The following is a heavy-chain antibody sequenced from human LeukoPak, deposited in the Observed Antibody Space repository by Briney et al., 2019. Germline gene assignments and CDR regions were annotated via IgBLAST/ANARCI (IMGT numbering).Heavy chain of an antibody. CDR1: GGSISSSSYY. D-gene: IGHD5-18*01. CDR3: ARPSRGYSYEFDY. J-gene: IGHJ4*02. V-gene: IGHV4-39*01. Sequence: SETLSLTCTVSGGSISSSSYYWGWIRPPPGKGLEWIGSIYYSGSTYYNPSLKSRVTISVDTSKNQFSLKLSSVTAADTAVYYCARPSRGYSYEFDYWGQGTLVTVSS. CDR2: IYYSGST.